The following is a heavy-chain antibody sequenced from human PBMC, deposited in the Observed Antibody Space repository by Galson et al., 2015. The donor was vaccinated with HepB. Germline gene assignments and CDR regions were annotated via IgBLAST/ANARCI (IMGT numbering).Heavy chain of an antibody. J-gene: IGHJ5*02. V-gene: IGHV7-4-1*02. Sequence: SVKVSCKASGYTFTSYAMNWVRQAPGQGLEWMGWINTTTGNPMYAQGFTGRFVLSLDTSVSTAYLQISSLKADDTAVYYCARRNGNDWLDPWGQGTLVTVSS. D-gene: IGHD5-24*01. CDR1: GYTFTSYA. CDR2: INTTTGNP. CDR3: ARRNGNDWLDP.